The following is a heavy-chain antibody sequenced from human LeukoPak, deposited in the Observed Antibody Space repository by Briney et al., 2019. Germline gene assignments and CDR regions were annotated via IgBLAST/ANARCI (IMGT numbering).Heavy chain of an antibody. D-gene: IGHD6-13*01. V-gene: IGHV3-48*01. J-gene: IGHJ4*02. CDR3: AKLYSSSSRGGYY. Sequence: GGSLRLSCAASGFTFRSYSMNWVRQAPGKGLEWVSYISSSSSTIYYADSVKGRFTISRDNAKNTLYLQMNSLRAEDTAVYYCAKLYSSSSRGGYYWGQGTLVSVSS. CDR2: ISSSSSTI. CDR1: GFTFRSYS.